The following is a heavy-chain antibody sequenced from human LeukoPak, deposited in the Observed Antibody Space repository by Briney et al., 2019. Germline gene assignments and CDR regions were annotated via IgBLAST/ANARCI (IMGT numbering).Heavy chain of an antibody. D-gene: IGHD6-19*01. J-gene: IGHJ4*02. Sequence: SETLSLTCAVSGDLISTYYWSWIRQSPGKGLEWIGYIYHSGSANYNPSLKSRVTISIDTSKNQFSLKLSSVTAADTALYFCARHGSGWSFDYWGQGTLVTVSS. V-gene: IGHV4-59*08. CDR1: GDLISTYY. CDR2: IYHSGSA. CDR3: ARHGSGWSFDY.